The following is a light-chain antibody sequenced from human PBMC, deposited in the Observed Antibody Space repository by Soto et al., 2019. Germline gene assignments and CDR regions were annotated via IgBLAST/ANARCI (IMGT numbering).Light chain of an antibody. CDR2: VAS. CDR1: QSVSSNY. V-gene: IGKV3-20*01. Sequence: EIVLTQSPGNLSLSPGERATLSCRASQSVSSNYLAWFQQKPGQAPRLLIYVASFRATGIPDRFSGSGSGTEFTLTINRLEPEDAAVYFCQQYGRSPLTFGGGTKVDIK. J-gene: IGKJ4*01. CDR3: QQYGRSPLT.